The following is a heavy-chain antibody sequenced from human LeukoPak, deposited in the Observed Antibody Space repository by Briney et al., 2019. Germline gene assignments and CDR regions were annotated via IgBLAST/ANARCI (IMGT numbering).Heavy chain of an antibody. V-gene: IGHV1-2*02. D-gene: IGHD3-22*01. J-gene: IGHJ5*02. Sequence: GASVKVSCKASGYTFTGYYMHWVRQAPGQGLEWMEWINPNSGGTNYAQKFQGRVTMARDTSISTAYMELSRLRSDDTAVYYCARDGVHYYDSSGYNWFDPWGQGTLVTVSS. CDR3: ARDGVHYYDSSGYNWFDP. CDR1: GYTFTGYY. CDR2: INPNSGGT.